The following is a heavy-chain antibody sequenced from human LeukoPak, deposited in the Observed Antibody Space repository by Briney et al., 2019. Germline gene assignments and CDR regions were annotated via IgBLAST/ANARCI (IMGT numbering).Heavy chain of an antibody. CDR3: ASPPFLCVRVYATWFDP. J-gene: IGHJ5*02. CDR1: GFTFSSYA. CDR2: ISGSGGST. V-gene: IGHV3-23*01. D-gene: IGHD2-8*01. Sequence: PGGSLRLSCAATGFTFSSYAMSWVRQAPGKGLEWVSAISGSGGSTYYADSVKGRFTISRDNSKTTLYLQMNSLRAEDTAVYYCASPPFLCVRVYATWFDPWGQGTLVTVSS.